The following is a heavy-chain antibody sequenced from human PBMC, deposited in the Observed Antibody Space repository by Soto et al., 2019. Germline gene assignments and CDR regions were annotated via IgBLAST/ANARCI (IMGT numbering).Heavy chain of an antibody. CDR1: GFTFSDYY. J-gene: IGHJ5*02. CDR3: ARWGDSSGYGWFDP. CDR2: ISSSGSTI. V-gene: IGHV3-11*01. Sequence: XGSLRLTCAASGFTFSDYYMSWIRQAPGKGLEWVSYISSSGSTIYYADSVKGRFTISRDNAKNSLYLQMKSLRAEDTAVYYCARWGDSSGYGWFDPWGQGTLVTVSS. D-gene: IGHD3-22*01.